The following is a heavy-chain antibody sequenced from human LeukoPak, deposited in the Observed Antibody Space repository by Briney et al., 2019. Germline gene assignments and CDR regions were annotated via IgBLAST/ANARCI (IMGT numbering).Heavy chain of an antibody. CDR3: AKVAKYYYGSETYYFLEH. J-gene: IGHJ1*01. CDR1: GFSFRDYY. V-gene: IGHV3-7*01. CDR2: INQDGTEK. Sequence: GGSLRLSCAASGFSFRDYYMSWLRQAPGKGLEGVANINQDGTEKYYVDSVKGRFTISRDNAKNSLYLQMNSLRVEDTAVYYRAKVAKYYYGSETYYFLEHWGQGTPVTASS. D-gene: IGHD3-10*01.